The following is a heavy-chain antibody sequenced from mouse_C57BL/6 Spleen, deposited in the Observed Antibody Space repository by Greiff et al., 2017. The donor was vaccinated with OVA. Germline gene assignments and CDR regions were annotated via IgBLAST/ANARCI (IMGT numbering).Heavy chain of an antibody. CDR1: GYSITSGYY. Sequence: VQLQQSGPGLVKPSQSLSLTCSVTGYSITSGYYWNWIRQFPGNKLEWMGYISYDGSNNYNPSLKNRISITRDTSKNQFFLKLNSVTTEDTATYYCARGEPYYYGSSYYAMDYWGQGTSVTVSS. CDR2: ISYDGSN. V-gene: IGHV3-6*01. J-gene: IGHJ4*01. D-gene: IGHD1-1*01. CDR3: ARGEPYYYGSSYYAMDY.